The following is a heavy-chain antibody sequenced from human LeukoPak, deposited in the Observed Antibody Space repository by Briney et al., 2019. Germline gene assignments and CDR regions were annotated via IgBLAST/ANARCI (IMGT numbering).Heavy chain of an antibody. CDR3: AREGTQRWLQFAPYFDC. V-gene: IGHV1-46*01. Sequence: ASVKVSCKASGYTFTSYHMHWVRQAPGQGLEWRGRINPSGGTTNYAQKFRGRVTMTRDMSTSTAYMELTSLRSYDTAVYYCAREGTQRWLQFAPYFDCWGQGTLVTVSS. J-gene: IGHJ4*02. CDR1: GYTFTSYH. D-gene: IGHD5-24*01. CDR2: INPSGGTT.